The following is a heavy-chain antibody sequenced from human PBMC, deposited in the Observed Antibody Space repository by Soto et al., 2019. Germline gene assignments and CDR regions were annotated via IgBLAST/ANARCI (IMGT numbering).Heavy chain of an antibody. CDR3: ARDSPYSSNHAFDY. CDR2: IYYSGST. D-gene: IGHD6-13*01. V-gene: IGHV4-31*03. CDR1: GGSISSGGYY. J-gene: IGHJ4*01. Sequence: KSSETLSLTCTVSGGSISSGGYYWSWIRQHPGKGLEWIGYIYYSGSTYYNPSLKSRVTISVDTSKNQFSLKLSSVTAADTAVYYCARDSPYSSNHAFDYWGHGTLVIFSS.